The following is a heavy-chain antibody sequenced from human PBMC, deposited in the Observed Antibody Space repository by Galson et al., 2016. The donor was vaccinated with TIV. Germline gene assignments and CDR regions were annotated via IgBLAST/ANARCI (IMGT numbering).Heavy chain of an antibody. D-gene: IGHD2-15*01. Sequence: SLRLSCAASGFTFSDYWMTWVRLTPGKGLEWVANIKEDGREEYYVDSVTGRFTVSRDNARNSLFLQMTSLRAEDTAIYYCAREKAVGPALLDFWGQGVPVTVS. CDR3: AREKAVGPALLDF. CDR2: IKEDGREE. J-gene: IGHJ4*02. CDR1: GFTFSDYW. V-gene: IGHV3-7*03.